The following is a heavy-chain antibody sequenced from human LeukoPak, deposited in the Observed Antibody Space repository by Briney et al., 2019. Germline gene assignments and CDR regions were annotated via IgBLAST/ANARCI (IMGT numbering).Heavy chain of an antibody. CDR3: AKGIYTVTHGGSNY. Sequence: GGSLRLSCAASGFTFDDYAMHWVRPAPGKGLEWVSGISWNSAIIGYADSVKGRFTISRDNAKNSLYLQMNSLRAEDTALYYCAKGIYTVTHGGSNYWGQGTLVTVSS. J-gene: IGHJ4*02. CDR1: GFTFDDYA. V-gene: IGHV3-9*01. D-gene: IGHD4-17*01. CDR2: ISWNSAII.